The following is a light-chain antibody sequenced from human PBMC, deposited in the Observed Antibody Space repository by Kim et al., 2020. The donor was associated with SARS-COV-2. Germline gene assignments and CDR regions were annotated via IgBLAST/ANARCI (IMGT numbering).Light chain of an antibody. CDR3: QQYNDWHT. Sequence: LSVSPGERAPLSCRASQSVGNNLAWYQHKPGQAPRLLIYGASTRATDIPARFSGSGSGAEFTLTISSLQSEDFAVYYCQQYNDWHTFGQGTKLEI. V-gene: IGKV3-15*01. CDR2: GAS. CDR1: QSVGNN. J-gene: IGKJ2*01.